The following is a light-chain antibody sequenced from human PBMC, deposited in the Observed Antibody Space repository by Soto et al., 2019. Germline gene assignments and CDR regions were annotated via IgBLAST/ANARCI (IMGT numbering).Light chain of an antibody. CDR3: QQFNSYPYT. CDR1: QGISSA. CDR2: DAS. Sequence: AIPLTQSPSSLSAYVGDRVTITCRASQGISSALAWYQQKPGKAPKLLIYDASSLESGVPSRFSGSGSGTDFTLTISSLQPEDFATYYCQQFNSYPYTFGQGIKLEIK. J-gene: IGKJ2*01. V-gene: IGKV1-13*02.